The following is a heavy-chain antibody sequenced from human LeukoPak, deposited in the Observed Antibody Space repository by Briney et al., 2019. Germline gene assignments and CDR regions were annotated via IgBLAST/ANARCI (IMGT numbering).Heavy chain of an antibody. CDR3: ARDPSLLGDGFASDY. J-gene: IGHJ4*02. D-gene: IGHD5-24*01. V-gene: IGHV4-39*07. CDR2: IYYSGST. CDR1: GGSISSSSYY. Sequence: SETLSLTCTVSGGSISSSSYYWGWIRQPPGKGLEWIGSIYYSGSTYYNPSLKSRVTISVDTSKNQFSLKLSSVTAADTAVYYCARDPSLLGDGFASDYWGQGTLVTVSS.